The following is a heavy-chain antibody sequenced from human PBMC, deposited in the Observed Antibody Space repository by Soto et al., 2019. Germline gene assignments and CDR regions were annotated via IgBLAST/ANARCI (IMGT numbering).Heavy chain of an antibody. J-gene: IGHJ5*02. CDR1: GGSFSGYY. Sequence: KPSETLSLTCAVYGGSFSGYYWSWIRQPPGKGLEWIGEINHSGSTNYNPSLKSRVTISVDTSKNQFSLKLSSVTAADTAVYYCARGGKPLLRFLEWLQLDVGWFDPWGQGTLVTVSS. CDR3: ARGGKPLLRFLEWLQLDVGWFDP. V-gene: IGHV4-34*01. D-gene: IGHD3-3*01. CDR2: INHSGST.